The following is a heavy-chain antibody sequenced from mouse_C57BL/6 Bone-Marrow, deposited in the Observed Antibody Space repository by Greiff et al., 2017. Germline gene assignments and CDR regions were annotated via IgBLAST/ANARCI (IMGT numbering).Heavy chain of an antibody. D-gene: IGHD1-1*01. J-gene: IGHJ4*01. CDR1: GYTFTSYW. CDR3: ARHHYGSSMDY. Sequence: VQLQQPGAELVRPGSSVKLSCKASGYTFTSYWMDWVKQRPGQGLEWIGNIYPTDSGTRYNQKFKDKATLTVNKSSSTAYMPLNSLTSEVTAVYSCARHHYGSSMDYWGQGTSVTVSS. CDR2: IYPTDSGT. V-gene: IGHV1-61*01.